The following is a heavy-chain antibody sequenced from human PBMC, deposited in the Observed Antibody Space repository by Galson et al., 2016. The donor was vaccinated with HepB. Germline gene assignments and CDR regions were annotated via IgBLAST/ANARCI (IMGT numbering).Heavy chain of an antibody. Sequence: SLRLSCAASGLTFSSFAMTWVRQAPGKGLDWVSGITGSGGTIFYADSVKGRFTISRDNSKNTLFLQMNSLRAADTAVYYCVKFKGSGSHYHYSMDVWGKGTAVIVSS. J-gene: IGHJ6*03. CDR2: ITGSGGTI. CDR1: GLTFSSFA. CDR3: VKFKGSGSHYHYSMDV. D-gene: IGHD1-26*01. V-gene: IGHV3-23*01.